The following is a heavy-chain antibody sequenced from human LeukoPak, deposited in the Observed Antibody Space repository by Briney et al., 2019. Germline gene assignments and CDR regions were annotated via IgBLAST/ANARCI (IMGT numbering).Heavy chain of an antibody. CDR2: INGIGVNT. CDR1: GFTFSSYA. V-gene: IGHV3-23*01. CDR3: AKRRGCSGSSCYSDH. Sequence: GGSLRLSCAASGFTFSSYAMSWVRQAPGKGLERVSTINGIGVNTYYTDSVKGRFTVSRDNSKNTVYLQMNSLRAEDTAVYYCAKRRGCSGSSCYSDHWGQGTLVTVSS. J-gene: IGHJ4*02. D-gene: IGHD2-15*01.